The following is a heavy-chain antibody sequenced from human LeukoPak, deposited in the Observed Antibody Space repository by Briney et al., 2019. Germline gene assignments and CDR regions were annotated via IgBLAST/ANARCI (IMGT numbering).Heavy chain of an antibody. J-gene: IGHJ3*02. V-gene: IGHV3-20*04. CDR1: GFTFDDYG. D-gene: IGHD3-22*01. CDR2: INWNGGRT. Sequence: GGSLRLSCEGSGFTFDDYGMSWVRQDQGKGLEWVSGINWNGGRTGYADSVEGRFAISRDNAKNSLFLQMNSLGAEDTALYYCARAKYYYDSTTYLDAFDIWGQGTMVTVSS. CDR3: ARAKYYYDSTTYLDAFDI.